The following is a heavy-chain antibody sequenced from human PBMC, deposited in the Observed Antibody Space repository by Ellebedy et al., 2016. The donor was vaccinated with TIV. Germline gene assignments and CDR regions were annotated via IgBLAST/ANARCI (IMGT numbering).Heavy chain of an antibody. CDR1: GYNFIRYP. Sequence: AASVKVSCKAAGYNFIRYPMHWVRQAPGQGLEWMGRINVGNGDPEYSQRSQGRVTLTRDTSANTAYMELRSLRAEDTAVYYCARGANDAWYAPEYWGQGSLVTVSS. CDR3: ARGANDAWYAPEY. V-gene: IGHV1-3*01. J-gene: IGHJ4*02. D-gene: IGHD6-13*01. CDR2: INVGNGDP.